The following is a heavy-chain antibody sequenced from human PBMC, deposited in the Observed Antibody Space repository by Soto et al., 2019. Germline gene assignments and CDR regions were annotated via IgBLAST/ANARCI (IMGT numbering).Heavy chain of an antibody. CDR1: GYIFSNYG. CDR3: ARVSGYCTSTSCHDY. D-gene: IGHD2-2*01. V-gene: IGHV1-18*01. J-gene: IGHJ4*02. Sequence: QVQLVQSGAEVKKPGASVKVSCKASGYIFSNYGISWVRQAPGQGLQWMGWISACSGNTDYAQNLQGRVTMTTDTSTSTAYMELRSLRSDDTAVYYCARVSGYCTSTSCHDYWGQGTLVTVSS. CDR2: ISACSGNT.